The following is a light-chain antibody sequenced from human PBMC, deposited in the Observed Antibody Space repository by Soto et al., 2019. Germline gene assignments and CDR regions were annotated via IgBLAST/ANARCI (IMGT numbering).Light chain of an antibody. J-gene: IGLJ1*01. Sequence: QSVLTQPASVSGSPGQSITISCTGTSSDVGGYNYVSWYQQHPGKAPKLMIYDVSNRPAGVSNRFSGSKSGNTASLTISGRQAEGEADYYCRSYTGSGTPLFGTGTKVTVL. CDR3: RSYTGSGTPL. V-gene: IGLV2-14*01. CDR1: SSDVGGYNY. CDR2: DVS.